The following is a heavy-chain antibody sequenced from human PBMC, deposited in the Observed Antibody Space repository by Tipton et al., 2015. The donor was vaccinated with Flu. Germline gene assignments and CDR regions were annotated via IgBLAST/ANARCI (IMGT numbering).Heavy chain of an antibody. D-gene: IGHD4-11*01. Sequence: TLSLTCSVSGYSIVSDYYWGLIPQPPGKGLEWLGIIHRSGNTYYNSSLKSRVTLSLYKSKNQFSLRLVSMTATDTAVYYCARRDYSNYVSEPKNWFDPWGQGILVTVSS. CDR1: GYSIVSDYY. J-gene: IGHJ5*02. CDR2: IHRSGNT. V-gene: IGHV4-38-2*01. CDR3: ARRDYSNYVSEPKNWFDP.